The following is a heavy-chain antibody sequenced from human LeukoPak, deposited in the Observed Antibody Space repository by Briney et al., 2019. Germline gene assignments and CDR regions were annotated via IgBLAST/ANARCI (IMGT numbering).Heavy chain of an antibody. CDR1: NGSISSSSYY. J-gene: IGHJ6*03. CDR3: ARLGYCSGGSCYYYYYMDV. D-gene: IGHD2-15*01. V-gene: IGHV4-39*07. CDR2: IYYGSVFYSVST. Sequence: SETLSLTCTVSNGSISSSSYYWGWIRQPPGKGLEWIGSIYYGSVFYSVSTYYNPSLKSRVTMSGDTSKNQFSLKLSSVTAADTAAYYCARLGYCSGGSCYYYYYMDVWGKGTTVTVSS.